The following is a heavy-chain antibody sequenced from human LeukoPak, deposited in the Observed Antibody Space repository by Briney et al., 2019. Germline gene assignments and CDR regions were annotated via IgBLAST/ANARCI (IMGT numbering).Heavy chain of an antibody. CDR3: ARDLGNFGSGSSYFDY. D-gene: IGHD3-10*01. CDR1: GFTFSHYA. Sequence: PGRSLRLSCAASGFTFSHYAMHWVRQAPGKGLDWVAVISYDGTNKYYADSVKGRFTISRDNSKNTLSLQMDSLGAEDTAVYYCARDLGNFGSGSSYFDYWGQGTLVTVSS. CDR2: ISYDGTNK. V-gene: IGHV3-30*03. J-gene: IGHJ4*02.